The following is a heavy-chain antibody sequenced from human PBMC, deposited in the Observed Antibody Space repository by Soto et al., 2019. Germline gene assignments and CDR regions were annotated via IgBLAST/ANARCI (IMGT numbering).Heavy chain of an antibody. D-gene: IGHD4-17*01. J-gene: IGHJ3*02. V-gene: IGHV4-59*01. CDR2: IYYSGST. Sequence: SETLSLTCTVSGGSISSYYWSWIRQPPGKGLEWIGYIYYSGSTNYNPSLKSRVTISVDTSKNQFSLKLSSVTAADTAVYYCARGDYGDYVRLFAFDIWGQGTMVTVSS. CDR3: ARGDYGDYVRLFAFDI. CDR1: GGSISSYY.